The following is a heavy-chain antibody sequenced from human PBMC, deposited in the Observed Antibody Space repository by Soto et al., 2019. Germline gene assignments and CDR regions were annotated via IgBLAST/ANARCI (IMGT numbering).Heavy chain of an antibody. V-gene: IGHV1-69*01. Sequence: QVQLVQSGAEVKKPGSSVKVSCKASGGTFSSYAISWLRQAPGQGLEWMGGIIPIFGTANYAQKFQGRVTITSDESTSTAYMELSSLRAEDTAVYYCARVHCSGGSCYSRITMIVGWGQGTLVTVSS. CDR2: IIPIFGTA. D-gene: IGHD2-15*01. CDR3: ARVHCSGGSCYSRITMIVG. J-gene: IGHJ4*02. CDR1: GGTFSSYA.